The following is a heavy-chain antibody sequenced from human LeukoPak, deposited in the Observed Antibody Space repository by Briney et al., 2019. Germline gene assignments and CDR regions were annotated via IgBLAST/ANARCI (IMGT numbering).Heavy chain of an antibody. V-gene: IGHV1-69*05. Sequence: ASVKVSCKASGGTFSSYAISWVRQATGQGLEWMGRIIPIFGTANYAQKFQGRVTITTDESTSTAYMELSSLRSEDTAVYYCARELGGNRRGHWFDPWGQGTLVTVSS. CDR3: ARELGGNRRGHWFDP. CDR1: GGTFSSYA. D-gene: IGHD4-23*01. J-gene: IGHJ5*02. CDR2: IIPIFGTA.